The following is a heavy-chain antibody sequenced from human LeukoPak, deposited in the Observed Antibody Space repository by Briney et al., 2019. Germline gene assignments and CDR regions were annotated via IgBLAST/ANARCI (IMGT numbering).Heavy chain of an antibody. D-gene: IGHD1-26*01. CDR3: ARPLSEGATRTGFDY. CDR1: GGPISSSSHY. Sequence: SETLSLTCTVTGGPISSSSHYWGWIRQPPGKRLEWIGSIDDRGTIYYNPSLKSRVTISVDTSKNQFSLKLSSVTAADTAVYYCARPLSEGATRTGFDYWGQGTLVTVSS. V-gene: IGHV4-39*01. J-gene: IGHJ4*02. CDR2: IDDRGTI.